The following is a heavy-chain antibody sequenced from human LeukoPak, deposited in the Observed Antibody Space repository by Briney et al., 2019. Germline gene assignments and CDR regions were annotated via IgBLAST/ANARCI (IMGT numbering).Heavy chain of an antibody. V-gene: IGHV4-61*02. J-gene: IGHJ4*02. Sequence: SETLSLTCTVSGGSISSGSYYWSWIRQPAGKGLEWIGRIYTSGSTNYNPSLKSRVTISVDTSKNQFSLKLSSVTAAGTAVYYCARDRGTFDYWGQGTLVTVSS. CDR2: IYTSGST. CDR3: ARDRGTFDY. CDR1: GGSISSGSYY.